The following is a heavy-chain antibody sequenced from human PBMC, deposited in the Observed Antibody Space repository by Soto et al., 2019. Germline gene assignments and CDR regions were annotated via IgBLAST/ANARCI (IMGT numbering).Heavy chain of an antibody. Sequence: EVQLLESGGGLVQPGGSLRLSCAASGFTFSSYAMSWVRQAPGKGLEWVSAISGSGGSTYYADSVKGRFTISRDNSKNTRYLQMNSLRAEDTAVYYCAKGGDSSGYSTDFDYWGQGTLVTVSS. J-gene: IGHJ4*02. D-gene: IGHD3-22*01. CDR3: AKGGDSSGYSTDFDY. CDR1: GFTFSSYA. CDR2: ISGSGGST. V-gene: IGHV3-23*01.